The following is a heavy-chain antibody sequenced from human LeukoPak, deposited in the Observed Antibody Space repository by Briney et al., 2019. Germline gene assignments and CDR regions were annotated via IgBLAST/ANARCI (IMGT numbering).Heavy chain of an antibody. Sequence: ASVKVSCKASGYTFTGYYMHRVRQAPGQGLEWMGWINPNSGGTNYAQKFQGRVTMTRDTSISTAYMELSRLRSDDTAVYYCARDLGISFLIDWFDPWGQGTLVTVSS. D-gene: IGHD1-14*01. CDR1: GYTFTGYY. CDR2: INPNSGGT. J-gene: IGHJ5*02. CDR3: ARDLGISFLIDWFDP. V-gene: IGHV1-2*02.